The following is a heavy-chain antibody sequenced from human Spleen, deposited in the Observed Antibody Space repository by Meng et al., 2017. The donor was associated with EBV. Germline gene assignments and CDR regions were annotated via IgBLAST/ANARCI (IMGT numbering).Heavy chain of an antibody. J-gene: IGHJ4*02. Sequence: VHLVQSGAGVKKPGSSVKVSCKTSGGIFNSDAISWVRQAPGQGLEWLGGLIPMFGAPNYAQRFQDRVTIIADASTSTHYMELSSLRFEDTALYYCASESGRGYTPDYWGQGTLVTVSS. CDR1: GGIFNSDA. CDR2: LIPMFGAP. CDR3: ASESGRGYTPDY. D-gene: IGHD3-10*01. V-gene: IGHV1-69*01.